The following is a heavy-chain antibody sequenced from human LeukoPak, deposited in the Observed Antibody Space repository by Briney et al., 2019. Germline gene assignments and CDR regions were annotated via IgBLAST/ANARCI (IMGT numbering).Heavy chain of an antibody. CDR3: ARAWNLGGSYNFDAFDI. CDR1: GGSINSGSYY. J-gene: IGHJ3*02. D-gene: IGHD1-26*01. Sequence: MTSQTLSLTCTVSGGSINSGSYYWSWIRQPAGKGLEWIGRIYTSGSTNYNPSLKSRVTMSVDTSKNQFSLKLSSVTAADTAVYYCARAWNLGGSYNFDAFDIWGQGTMVTVSS. V-gene: IGHV4-61*02. CDR2: IYTSGST.